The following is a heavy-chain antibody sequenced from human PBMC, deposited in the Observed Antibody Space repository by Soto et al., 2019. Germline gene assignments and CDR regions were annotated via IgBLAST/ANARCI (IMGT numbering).Heavy chain of an antibody. CDR2: ISVSDDST. D-gene: IGHD2-21*02. CDR1: GFTFSDFA. J-gene: IGHJ4*02. Sequence: EVQLLESGGGLGQPGGSLRLSCAASGFTFSDFAMSWVRQAPGKGLEWVSGISVSDDSTYYADSVKGRFTISRDNSKNTLYLQMNSLRAEDTAVYYCAKESDPHYWGQGTPVTVSS. V-gene: IGHV3-23*01. CDR3: AKESDPHY.